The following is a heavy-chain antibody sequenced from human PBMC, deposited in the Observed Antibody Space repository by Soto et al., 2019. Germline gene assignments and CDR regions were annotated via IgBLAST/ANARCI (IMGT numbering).Heavy chain of an antibody. CDR1: GGSISSYY. Sequence: KPSETLSLTCTVSGGSISSYYWSWIRQPPGKGLEWIGYIYYSGSTNYNPSLKSRVTISVDTSKNQFSLKLSSVTAADTAVYYCARVTTIFGGTREWGQGTLVTVSS. D-gene: IGHD3-3*01. J-gene: IGHJ4*02. V-gene: IGHV4-59*01. CDR2: IYYSGST. CDR3: ARVTTIFGGTRE.